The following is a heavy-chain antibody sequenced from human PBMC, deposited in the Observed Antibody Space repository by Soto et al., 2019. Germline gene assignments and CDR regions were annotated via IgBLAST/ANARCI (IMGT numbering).Heavy chain of an antibody. J-gene: IGHJ6*02. Sequence: QVQLVQSGAEVKKPGSSVKVSCKASGGTFSSYAINWVRQAPGQGLEWMGGIIPIFGTADYAQKFQGRVTITAYXXTXPAYMELSSLRSEDTAVYYCARAVAGGVYYYYGMDVWGQGTTVTVSS. D-gene: IGHD6-19*01. V-gene: IGHV1-69*12. CDR2: IIPIFGTA. CDR3: ARAVAGGVYYYYGMDV. CDR1: GGTFSSYA.